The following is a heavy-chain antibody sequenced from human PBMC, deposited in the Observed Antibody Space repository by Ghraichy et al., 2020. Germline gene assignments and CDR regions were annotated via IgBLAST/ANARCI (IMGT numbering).Heavy chain of an antibody. D-gene: IGHD3-22*01. CDR3: VRGWYHYESGAAFDI. CDR2: LSSNGRDT. J-gene: IGHJ3*02. Sequence: GGSLRLSCAAGEFILSTYSMNWVRQAPGKGPEWVSCLSSNGRDTYYADSVKGRFTISRDTAKNSLFLQMSSLRHEDTAVYYCVRGWYHYESGAAFDIWGQGTMVTVSS. CDR1: EFILSTYS. V-gene: IGHV3-21*01.